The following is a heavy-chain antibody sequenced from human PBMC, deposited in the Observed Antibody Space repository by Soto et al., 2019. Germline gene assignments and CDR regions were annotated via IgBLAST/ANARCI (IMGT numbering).Heavy chain of an antibody. CDR2: ISYDGSNK. CDR1: GFTFSSYA. V-gene: IGHV3-30-3*01. Sequence: GGSLRLSCAASGFTFSSYAMHWVRQATGKGLEWVAVISYDGSNKYYADSVKGRFTISRDNSKNTLYLQMNSLRAEDTAVYYCARDLRNWNYFGGYYYYYYGMDVWGQGTTVTVSS. CDR3: ARDLRNWNYFGGYYYYYYGMDV. D-gene: IGHD1-7*01. J-gene: IGHJ6*02.